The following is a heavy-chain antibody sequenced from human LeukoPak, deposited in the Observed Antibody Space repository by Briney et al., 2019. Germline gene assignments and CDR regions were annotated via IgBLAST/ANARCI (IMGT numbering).Heavy chain of an antibody. J-gene: IGHJ5*02. CDR1: GYTFTTYD. CDR2: INPSGGST. CDR3: AREDYDFWSGYRANWFDP. V-gene: IGHV1-46*01. Sequence: GASVKVSCKASGYTFTTYDIKWVRQATGQGLEWMGIINPSGGSTSYAQKFQGRVTMTRDMSTSTVYMELSSLRSEDTAVYYCAREDYDFWSGYRANWFDPWGQGTLVTVSS. D-gene: IGHD3-3*01.